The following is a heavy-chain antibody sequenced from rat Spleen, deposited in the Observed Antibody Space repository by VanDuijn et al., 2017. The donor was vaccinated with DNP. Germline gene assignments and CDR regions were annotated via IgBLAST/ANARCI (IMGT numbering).Heavy chain of an antibody. J-gene: IGHJ2*01. Sequence: EVQLVESGGGLVQPGNSLKLSCAASGFIFSDYAMAWVRQSPTKGLEWVAYIGSAAYTTYYADSVKGRFTISRDNAKSTLYLQMNSLRSEDMATYYCIRWNSGHFDYWGQGVMVTVSS. CDR1: GFIFSDYA. CDR2: IGSAAYTT. CDR3: IRWNSGHFDY. D-gene: IGHD4-3*01. V-gene: IGHV5S23*01.